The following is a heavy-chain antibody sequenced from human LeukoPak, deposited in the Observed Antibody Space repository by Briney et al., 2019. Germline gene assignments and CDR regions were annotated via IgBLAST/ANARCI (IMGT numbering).Heavy chain of an antibody. J-gene: IGHJ4*02. CDR3: AKDHYDSCGYCGLGGGIDY. V-gene: IGHV3-23*01. CDR1: GFTFSSYA. D-gene: IGHD3-22*01. Sequence: GASLRLSCAASGFTFSSYAMSWVRQAPGKGLEWVSAISGSGGSTYYADSVKGRFTISRDNSKNTLYLQMNSLRAEDTAVYYCAKDHYDSCGYCGLGGGIDYWGQGTLVTVSS. CDR2: ISGSGGST.